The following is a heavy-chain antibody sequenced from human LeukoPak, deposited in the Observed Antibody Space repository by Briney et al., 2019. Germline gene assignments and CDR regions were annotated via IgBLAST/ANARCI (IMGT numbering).Heavy chain of an antibody. CDR3: ARGRQNSGSYIY. V-gene: IGHV1-8*01. D-gene: IGHD1-26*01. CDR1: GYTFTSYD. Sequence: ASVKVSCKASGYTFTSYDINWVRQATGQGLEWMGWMNPNSGNTGYAQKFQGRVTMTRNTSISTAYMELSSLRSEDTAVYYCARGRQNSGSYIYWGQGTLVTVSS. J-gene: IGHJ4*02. CDR2: MNPNSGNT.